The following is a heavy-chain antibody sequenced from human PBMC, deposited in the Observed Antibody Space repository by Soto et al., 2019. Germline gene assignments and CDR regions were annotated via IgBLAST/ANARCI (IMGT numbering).Heavy chain of an antibody. CDR3: ASLYYDILTGLFDY. CDR2: INSDGSST. CDR1: GFTFSSYW. V-gene: IGHV3-74*01. J-gene: IGHJ4*02. Sequence: PGGSLRLSCAASGFTFSSYWMHWVRQAPGKGLVWVSRINSDGSSTSYADSVKGRFTISRDNSKNTLYLQMNSLRSEDTAVYYCASLYYDILTGLFDYWGQGTLVTVSS. D-gene: IGHD3-9*01.